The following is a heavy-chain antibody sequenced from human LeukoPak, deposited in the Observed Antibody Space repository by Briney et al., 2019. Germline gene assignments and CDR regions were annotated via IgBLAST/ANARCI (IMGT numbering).Heavy chain of an antibody. Sequence: PGGSLRLSCAASGFTFSNYWMAWVRQAPGKGLEWVASIKQDGSEKGCVDSVKGRFTISRDNAKNSLYLQMNSLRAEDTAVYYCARHDVAWNDVYWFDPWGQGTLVTVSS. J-gene: IGHJ5*02. D-gene: IGHD1-1*01. V-gene: IGHV3-7*01. CDR3: ARHDVAWNDVYWFDP. CDR1: GFTFSNYW. CDR2: IKQDGSEK.